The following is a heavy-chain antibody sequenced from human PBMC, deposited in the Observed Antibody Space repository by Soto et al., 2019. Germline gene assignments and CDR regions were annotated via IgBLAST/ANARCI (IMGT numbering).Heavy chain of an antibody. CDR3: AREGGTLVDYYYYYGMDV. J-gene: IGHJ6*02. D-gene: IGHD1-26*01. V-gene: IGHV1-69*06. CDR2: IIPIFGTA. Sequence: SVKVSCKASGGTFGSYAISWVRQAPGQGLEWMGGIIPIFGTANYAQKFQGRVTITADKSTSTAYMELSSLRSEDTAVYYCAREGGTLVDYYYYYGMDVWGQGTTVTVSS. CDR1: GGTFGSYA.